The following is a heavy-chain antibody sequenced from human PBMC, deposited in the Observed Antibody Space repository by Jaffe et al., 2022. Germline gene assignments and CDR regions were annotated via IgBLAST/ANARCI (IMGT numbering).Heavy chain of an antibody. D-gene: IGHD6-19*01. J-gene: IGHJ3*02. CDR2: IRNKVFGGTA. CDR3: TREKHSSGWSGAFDI. Sequence: EVQLVESGGGLVQPGRSLRLSCTASGFTFGDYDMSWVRQAPGKGLEWVGFIRNKVFGGTAEYAASVKGRFTISRDDSKSIAYLQMNSLKTEDTAVYYCTREKHSSGWSGAFDIWGQGTRVTVSS. CDR1: GFTFGDYD. V-gene: IGHV3-49*04.